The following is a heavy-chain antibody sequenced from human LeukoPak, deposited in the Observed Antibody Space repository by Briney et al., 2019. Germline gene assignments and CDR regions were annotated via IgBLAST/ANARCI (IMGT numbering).Heavy chain of an antibody. CDR3: ARALRMVRGVYYMDV. Sequence: SETLSLTCSVSGGSISSFYWSWIRQPPGRGLECVGYIYYTGSTKYNPSLKSRVTMSVDTSKNQFSLKLSSVTAADTAVYYCARALRMVRGVYYMDVWGKGTTVTISS. D-gene: IGHD3-10*01. V-gene: IGHV4-59*01. CDR2: IYYTGST. CDR1: GGSISSFY. J-gene: IGHJ6*03.